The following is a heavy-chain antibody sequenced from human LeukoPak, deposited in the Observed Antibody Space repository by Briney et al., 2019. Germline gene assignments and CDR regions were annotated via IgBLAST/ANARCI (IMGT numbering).Heavy chain of an antibody. CDR2: INPNSGGT. D-gene: IGHD3-3*01. CDR1: GYTFTGYY. V-gene: IGHV1-2*02. Sequence: ASEKVSCKASGYTFTGYYMHWVRQAPGQGLEWMGWINPNSGGTNYAQKFQGRVTMTRDTSISTAYMELSRLRSDDTAVYYCARGPRRILEWLLYISYYYGMDVWGQGTTVTVSS. CDR3: ARGPRRILEWLLYISYYYGMDV. J-gene: IGHJ6*02.